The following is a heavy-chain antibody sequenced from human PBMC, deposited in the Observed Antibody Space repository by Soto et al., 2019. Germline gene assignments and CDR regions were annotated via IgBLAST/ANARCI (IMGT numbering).Heavy chain of an antibody. Sequence: QVQLVQSGAEVKKPGSSVKVSCKASGGTFSSYAISWVRQAPGQGLEWMGGIIPIFGTANYAQKFQGRVTITADACTSTAYMELRRLRYEDTAVYDCASRVLLTPDAFDIWGQGTMGTVSS. D-gene: IGHD2-8*01. CDR1: GGTFSSYA. CDR2: IIPIFGTA. CDR3: ASRVLLTPDAFDI. J-gene: IGHJ3*02. V-gene: IGHV1-69*12.